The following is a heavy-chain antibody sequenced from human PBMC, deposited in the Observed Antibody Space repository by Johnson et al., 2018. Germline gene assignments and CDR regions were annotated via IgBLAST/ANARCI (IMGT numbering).Heavy chain of an antibody. V-gene: IGHV3-30*03. CDR1: GFTFSSYG. CDR3: ARGEYYDSSGYYNAFDV. CDR2: ISYDGSNK. Sequence: QVQLVQSGGGVVQXGRSXRLXCAASGFTFSSYGMHWVRQAPGKGLEWVAVISYDGSNKYYTDSVKGRFTISRDNSKNTLYLQMNSLRAEDTAIYYCARGEYYDSSGYYNAFDVWGQGTMVTVSS. J-gene: IGHJ3*01. D-gene: IGHD3-22*01.